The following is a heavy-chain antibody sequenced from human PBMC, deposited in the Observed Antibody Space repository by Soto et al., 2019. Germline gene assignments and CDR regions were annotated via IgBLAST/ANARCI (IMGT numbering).Heavy chain of an antibody. CDR3: ARSTGDSSFGFDY. V-gene: IGHV4-34*01. CDR1: GGSISSYY. J-gene: IGHJ4*02. D-gene: IGHD2-2*01. Sequence: SETLSLTCTVSGGSISSYYWSWIRQPPGKGLEWIGEINHSGSTDYNPSLKSRVIISVDTSKNQFSMKLSSVTAADTAVYYCARSTGDSSFGFDYWGQGTLVTVSS. CDR2: INHSGST.